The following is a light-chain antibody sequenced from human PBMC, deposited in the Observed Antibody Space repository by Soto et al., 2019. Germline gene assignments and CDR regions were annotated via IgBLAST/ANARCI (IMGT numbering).Light chain of an antibody. V-gene: IGKV2-30*01. J-gene: IGKJ2*01. Sequence: DVVMTQSPLSLPVTLGQPASISCRSSQSLVTSDGNTYLNWFQQRPGQSPRRLIYKVSNRDSGVQYRFSDSESGTACTLKISRVEAEDVRVYYCNHGTHCRYTFGHGTNLEIK. CDR1: QSLVTSDGNTY. CDR2: KVS. CDR3: NHGTHCRYT.